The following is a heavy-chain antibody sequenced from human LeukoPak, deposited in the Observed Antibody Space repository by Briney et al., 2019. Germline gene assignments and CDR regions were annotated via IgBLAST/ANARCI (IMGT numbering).Heavy chain of an antibody. CDR3: AKGGAVSSKSITLIRGTRKYSYYMDV. CDR1: GFTFISSA. V-gene: IGHV3-23*01. J-gene: IGHJ6*03. CDR2: IIDSGGST. D-gene: IGHD3-10*01. Sequence: GGSLTLSCAASGFTFISSAISWVRQPPGKGLEWVAGIIDSGGSTYYADSVNGPFTISRDNSKNTLYLQMNSLRAEDTAVYYCAKGGAVSSKSITLIRGTRKYSYYMDVWGKGTTVTISS.